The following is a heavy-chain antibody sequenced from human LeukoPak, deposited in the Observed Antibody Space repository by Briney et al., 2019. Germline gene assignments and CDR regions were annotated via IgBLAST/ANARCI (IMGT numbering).Heavy chain of an antibody. CDR2: IYSGGSR. D-gene: IGHD3-3*02. Sequence: GGSLRLSCAASGFTVSNNYMRWVRQAPGKGLEWVSLIYSGGSRYYADSVKGRFIISRDNSKNTLYLQMNSLRAEDTAVYYCTPHFYYYSYHYMDVWGKGTTVTVSS. J-gene: IGHJ6*03. CDR3: TPHFYYYSYHYMDV. CDR1: GFTVSNNY. V-gene: IGHV3-66*01.